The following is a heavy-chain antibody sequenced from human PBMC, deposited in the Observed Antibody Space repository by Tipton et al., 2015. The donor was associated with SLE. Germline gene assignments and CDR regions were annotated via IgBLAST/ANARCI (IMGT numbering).Heavy chain of an antibody. CDR1: GGSVSSTNYY. Sequence: TLSLTCNVSGGSVSSTNYYWVWIRQAPGKGLEWIGSIYYSGRTYCNPSLKSRVTLSVDTSKNQFSLKLSSVTAADTAVYYCARRSFSGYDSYYFDYWGQGALVIVSS. CDR2: IYYSGRT. J-gene: IGHJ4*02. CDR3: ARRSFSGYDSYYFDY. D-gene: IGHD5-12*01. V-gene: IGHV4-39*07.